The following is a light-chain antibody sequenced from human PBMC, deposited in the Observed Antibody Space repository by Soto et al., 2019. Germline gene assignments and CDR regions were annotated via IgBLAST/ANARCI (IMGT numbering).Light chain of an antibody. V-gene: IGLV2-14*01. CDR3: SSYTSSSTRV. CDR1: SSDVGGYNY. J-gene: IGLJ2*01. CDR2: EVS. Sequence: QSVLTQPASVSGSPGQSITISCTGTSSDVGGYNYVSWYQQHPGKAPKLMIYEVSNRPSGVSNRFSGSKSGNTASLTISGLLAEDVADYYCSSYTSSSTRVFGGGTKLTVL.